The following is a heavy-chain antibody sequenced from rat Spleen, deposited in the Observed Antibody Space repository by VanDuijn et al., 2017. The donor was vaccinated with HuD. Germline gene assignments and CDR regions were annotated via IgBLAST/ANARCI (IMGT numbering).Heavy chain of an antibody. Sequence: EVQLVESGGGLVQPGRSLKLSCVASGFTFNNYWMTWIRQAPGKGLEWVASIIDTGGRTYYPDSVKGRFTISRDNAKSTLYLQMDSLRSEDTATYYCARAPSYVMDAWGQGASVTVSS. CDR3: ARAPSYVMDA. V-gene: IGHV5-31*01. J-gene: IGHJ4*01. CDR2: IIDTGGRT. CDR1: GFTFNNYW.